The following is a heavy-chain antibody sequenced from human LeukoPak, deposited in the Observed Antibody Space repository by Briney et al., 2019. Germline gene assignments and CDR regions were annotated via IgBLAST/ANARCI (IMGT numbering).Heavy chain of an antibody. D-gene: IGHD6-19*01. J-gene: IGHJ4*02. CDR3: AKGKGSSLAGTDY. Sequence: GGSLRLSCAASGLTFIAYAMTWVRQAPGKGLEWVSVIGASGGSTYYADSVKGRFTISRDNSKNMLYLQMDSLRAEDTAVYYCAKGKGSSLAGTDYWGQGILVTVSS. CDR1: GLTFIAYA. V-gene: IGHV3-23*01. CDR2: IGASGGST.